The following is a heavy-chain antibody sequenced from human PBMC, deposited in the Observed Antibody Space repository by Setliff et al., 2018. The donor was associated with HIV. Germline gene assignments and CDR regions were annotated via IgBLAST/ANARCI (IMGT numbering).Heavy chain of an antibody. V-gene: IGHV4-59*04. Sequence: PSETLSLTCTVSGGSISSDYWSWIRQPPGKGLEWIGYIYYSGTTYYNPSLRSRVTISVDTSKNQFSLKLSSVTAADTAVYYCAAASSWDPLLDYWGQGTLVTVSS. CDR3: AAASSWDPLLDY. CDR1: GGSISSDY. J-gene: IGHJ4*02. D-gene: IGHD6-13*01. CDR2: IYYSGTT.